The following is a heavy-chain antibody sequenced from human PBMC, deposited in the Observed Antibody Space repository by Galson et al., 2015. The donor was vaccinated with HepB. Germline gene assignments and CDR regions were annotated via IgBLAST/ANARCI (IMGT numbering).Heavy chain of an antibody. V-gene: IGHV1-3*01. Sequence: SVKVSCKASGYTFTSYAMHWVRQAPGQRLEWMGWINAGNGNTKYSQKFQGRVTITRDTSASTAYMELSSLRSEDTAVYYCAREEGLGYSYGHNWFDPWGQGTLVTVSS. CDR1: GYTFTSYA. CDR3: AREEGLGYSYGHNWFDP. D-gene: IGHD5-18*01. CDR2: INAGNGNT. J-gene: IGHJ5*02.